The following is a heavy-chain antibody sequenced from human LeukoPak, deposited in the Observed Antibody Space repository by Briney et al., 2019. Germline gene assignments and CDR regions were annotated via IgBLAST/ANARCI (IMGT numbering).Heavy chain of an antibody. Sequence: GGSLRLSCAASGFTFSSYAMSWVRQAPGKGLEWVSAISGSGGSTYYADSVKGRFTISRHNSKNTLYLQMNSLRAEDTAVYYCAKVAGGRQLVKESFDYWGQGTLVTVSS. V-gene: IGHV3-23*01. J-gene: IGHJ4*02. CDR1: GFTFSSYA. D-gene: IGHD1-1*01. CDR3: AKVAGGRQLVKESFDY. CDR2: ISGSGGST.